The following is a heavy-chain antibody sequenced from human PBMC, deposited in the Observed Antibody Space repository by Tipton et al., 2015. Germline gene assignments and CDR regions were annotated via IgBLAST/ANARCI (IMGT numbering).Heavy chain of an antibody. D-gene: IGHD4-17*01. CDR1: GVSIGSGGYY. Sequence: TLSLTCTVSGVSIGSGGYYWSWIRQPPGKGLEWIGSFFHSGNTFHNPSLRSRVIISVDTSKNQFSLTVTSVTAADTAVYYCARSRYTVTPDSWGQGTLVTVSS. V-gene: IGHV4-38-2*02. CDR2: FFHSGNT. CDR3: ARSRYTVTPDS. J-gene: IGHJ4*02.